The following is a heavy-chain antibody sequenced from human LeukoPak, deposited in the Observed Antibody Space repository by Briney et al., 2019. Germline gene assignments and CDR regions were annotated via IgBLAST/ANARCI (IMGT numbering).Heavy chain of an antibody. Sequence: GGSLRLSCAASGFPFSDYYMSWMRQAPGKGLEWVSSISSGSGYMYYADSVKGRFTISRDNAKNSLYLEMSSLRAEDTAVYYCARAGLYSGSGLDYWGQGTLVTVSS. CDR1: GFPFSDYY. CDR3: ARAGLYSGSGLDY. J-gene: IGHJ4*02. D-gene: IGHD5-12*01. V-gene: IGHV3-11*06. CDR2: ISSGSGYM.